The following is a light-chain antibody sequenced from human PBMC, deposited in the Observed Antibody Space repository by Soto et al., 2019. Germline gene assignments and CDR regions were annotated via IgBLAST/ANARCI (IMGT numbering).Light chain of an antibody. J-gene: IGLJ2*01. CDR3: SSYAGSNIL. Sequence: QSALTQPPSASGSPGQSVTISCTGTSSDVGGYNYVSWYQQHPGKAPKLMIYEVSKRPSGVPDRFSGSKSDNTASLTVSGLQAEDEADYYCSSYAGSNILFGGGTKLIVL. CDR1: SSDVGGYNY. V-gene: IGLV2-8*01. CDR2: EVS.